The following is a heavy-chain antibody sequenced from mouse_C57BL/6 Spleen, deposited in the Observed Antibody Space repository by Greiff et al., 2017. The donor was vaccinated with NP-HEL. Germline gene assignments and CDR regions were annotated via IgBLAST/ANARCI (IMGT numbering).Heavy chain of an antibody. V-gene: IGHV14-3*01. CDR2: IDPANGNT. J-gene: IGHJ3*01. CDR1: GFNIKNTY. D-gene: IGHD2-4*01. CDR3: AKGIYYDYDEGFAY. Sequence: VQLQQSVAELVRPGASVKLSCTASGFNIKNTYMHWVKQRPEQGLEWIGRIDPANGNTTYAPKFQGKATITADTSSNTAYLQLSSLTSEDTAIYYCAKGIYYDYDEGFAYWGQGTLVTVSA.